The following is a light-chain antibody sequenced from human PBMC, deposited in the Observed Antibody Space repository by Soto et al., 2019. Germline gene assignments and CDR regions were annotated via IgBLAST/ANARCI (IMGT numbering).Light chain of an antibody. CDR1: QSIIRY. CDR2: VAF. V-gene: IGKV1-39*01. J-gene: IGKJ1*01. CDR3: QQSYSTPRT. Sequence: DIQMTQSPSSLSASVGDRVTITCRASQSIIRYLNWYQQKPGKAPNLLIYVAFSLQSGVPSRFSGSGSGTDFTLTISSLQPEDFATYYCQQSYSTPRTFGQGTRVEIK.